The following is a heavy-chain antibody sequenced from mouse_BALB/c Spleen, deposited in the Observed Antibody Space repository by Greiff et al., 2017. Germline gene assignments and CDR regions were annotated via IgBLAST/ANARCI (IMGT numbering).Heavy chain of an antibody. CDR2: IYPSDSYT. CDR3: TRGPYFDY. J-gene: IGHJ2*01. V-gene: IGHV1-69*02. CDR1: GYTFTSYW. Sequence: QVQLQQPGAELVRPGASVKLSCKASGYTFTSYWINWVKQRPGQGLEWIGNIYPSDSYTNYNQKFKDKATLTVDKSSSTAYMQLSSPTSEDSAVYYCTRGPYFDYWGQGTTRTVSS.